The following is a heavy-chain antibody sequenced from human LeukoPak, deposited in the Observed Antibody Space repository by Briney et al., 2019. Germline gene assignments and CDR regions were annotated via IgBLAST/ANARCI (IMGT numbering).Heavy chain of an antibody. CDR2: IKQDGSEK. Sequence: GGSLRLSCAASGFNFGSHWMTWVRQAPGKGLEWVANIKQDGSEKYYVDSVKGRFTISRDNAKNSLYLQMNSLRDEDTAVYYCARLRVRPSQMTTVSTFDNWGQGTLVTVSS. CDR1: GFNFGSHW. J-gene: IGHJ4*02. V-gene: IGHV3-7*01. CDR3: ARLRVRPSQMTTVSTFDN. D-gene: IGHD4-17*01.